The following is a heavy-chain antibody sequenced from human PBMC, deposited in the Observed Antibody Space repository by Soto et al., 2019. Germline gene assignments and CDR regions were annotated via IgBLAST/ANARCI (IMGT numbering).Heavy chain of an antibody. V-gene: IGHV4-38-2*02. CDR2: IYHGGTT. J-gene: IGHJ4*01. CDR3: ARVHVMVVAGSTFDY. D-gene: IGHD6-19*01. Sequence: TLSLTCTVSGYPLSSGSYWAWIRQPPGKGPEWIASIYHGGTTFYNPSLKSRITISVDTSNNQFSLKLTSVTAADTAVYYCARVHVMVVAGSTFDYWGHGTLVTVSS. CDR1: GYPLSSGSY.